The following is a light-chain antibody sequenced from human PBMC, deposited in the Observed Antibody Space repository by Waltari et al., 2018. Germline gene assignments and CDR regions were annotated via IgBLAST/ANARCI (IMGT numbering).Light chain of an antibody. CDR3: LQDYNYPLT. CDR2: AAS. J-gene: IGKJ4*01. V-gene: IGKV1-6*01. CDR1: QGMRSD. Sequence: AIQMTQSPSSLSASVGDRVPITCRASQGMRSDLGWYHQKPGKAPKLLIYAASSLRSGVPSRFSVSGSGTDFTLTISILQPEGFATYYCLQDYNYPLTFGGGTKVEIK.